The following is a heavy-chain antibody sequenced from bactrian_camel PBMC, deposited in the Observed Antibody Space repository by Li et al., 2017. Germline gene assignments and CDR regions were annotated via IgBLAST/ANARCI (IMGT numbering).Heavy chain of an antibody. CDR2: FYVGDTGT. D-gene: IGHD1*01. J-gene: IGHJ4*01. V-gene: IGHV3S63*01. CDR1: GYEWNYYC. Sequence: HVQLVESGGGSVQAGGALKLACVVSGYEWNYYCISWFRQRPGKEREGVAGFYVGDTGTYYADSVKGRFTISQDNTKTTLYLQMNSLKPEDTAMYYCAGRYAGWSCPSPAVQFLERVYHYWGQGTQVTVS. CDR3: AGRYAGWSCPSPAVQFLERVYHY.